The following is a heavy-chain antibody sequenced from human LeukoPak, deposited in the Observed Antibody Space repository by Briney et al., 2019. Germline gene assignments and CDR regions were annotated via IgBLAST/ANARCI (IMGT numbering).Heavy chain of an antibody. CDR1: GGSISSSY. V-gene: IGHV4-59*01. CDR2: ISYSGST. J-gene: IGHJ4*02. CDR3: ARGRSGGLVTLDY. D-gene: IGHD2-21*02. Sequence: SETLSLTCTVSGGSISSSYWSWLRQPPGKGLEWIGYISYSGSTNSNPSLRSRVTISVDTSKNQFSLKLTSVTAADTAVYYCARGRSGGLVTLDYWGQGTLVTVSS.